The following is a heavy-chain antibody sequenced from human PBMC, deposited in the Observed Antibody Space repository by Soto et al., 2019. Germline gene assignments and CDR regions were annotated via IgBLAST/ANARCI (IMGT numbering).Heavy chain of an antibody. J-gene: IGHJ4*02. CDR1: GFNFSSYG. Sequence: QVQLVEAGGGVVQPGRSLRISCAASGFNFSSYGMHWVRQAPGKGLEWVTVIWNDGSNKYYADSVKGRFTVSRDNSKNTLYLKMDSLRAEDTALFYWARVRDPYGSGSRGFFDYWAQGPRVSVSP. CDR2: IWNDGSNK. D-gene: IGHD3-10*01. CDR3: ARVRDPYGSGSRGFFDY. V-gene: IGHV3-33*08.